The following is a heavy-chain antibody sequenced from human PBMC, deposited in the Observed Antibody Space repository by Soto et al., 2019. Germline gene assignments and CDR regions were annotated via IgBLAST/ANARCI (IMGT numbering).Heavy chain of an antibody. J-gene: IGHJ3*02. Sequence: GGSLRLSCAASGFTFSSYGMHWVRQAPGKGLEWVAVIWYDGSNKYYADSVKGRFTISRDNSKNTLYLQMNSLRAEDTAVYYCARDMLVTHAFDIWGQGTMVTVSS. V-gene: IGHV3-33*01. CDR3: ARDMLVTHAFDI. CDR1: GFTFSSYG. D-gene: IGHD3-10*02. CDR2: IWYDGSNK.